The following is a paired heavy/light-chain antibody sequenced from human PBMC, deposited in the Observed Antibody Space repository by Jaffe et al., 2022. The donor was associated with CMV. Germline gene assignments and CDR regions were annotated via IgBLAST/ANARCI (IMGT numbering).Light chain of an antibody. Sequence: EIVLTQSPATLSLSPGERATLSCRASQSVSSYLAWYQQKPGQAPRLLIYDASNRATGIPARFSGSGSGTDFTLTISSLEPEDFAVYYCQQRSNWPPSWTFGQGTKVEIK. CDR3: QQRSNWPPSWT. V-gene: IGKV3-11*01. CDR1: QSVSSY. J-gene: IGKJ1*01. CDR2: DAS.
Heavy chain of an antibody. CDR2: IIPILGIA. J-gene: IGHJ6*03. CDR3: ARVVLLSGVSPPVYYYYMDV. V-gene: IGHV1-69*09. D-gene: IGHD3-10*01. Sequence: QVQLVQSGAEVKKPGSSVKVSCKASGGTFSSYAISWVRQAPGQGLEWMGRIIPILGIANYAQKFQGRVTITADKSTSTAYMELSSLRSEDTAVYYCARVVLLSGVSPPVYYYYMDVWGKGTTVTVSS. CDR1: GGTFSSYA.